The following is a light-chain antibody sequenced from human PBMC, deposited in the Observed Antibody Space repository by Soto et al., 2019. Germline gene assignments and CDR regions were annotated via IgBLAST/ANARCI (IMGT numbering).Light chain of an antibody. Sequence: QSVLTQPPSASGAPGQRVTISCSGGSSNIGSNTVSWYQQLPGTAPKLLIYDNNQRPSGVPARFSGSKSGTSASLAISGLQSEDVADYYCAAWDDSLNGHVVFGGGTKLTVL. V-gene: IGLV1-44*01. CDR1: SSNIGSNT. CDR2: DNN. CDR3: AAWDDSLNGHVV. J-gene: IGLJ2*01.